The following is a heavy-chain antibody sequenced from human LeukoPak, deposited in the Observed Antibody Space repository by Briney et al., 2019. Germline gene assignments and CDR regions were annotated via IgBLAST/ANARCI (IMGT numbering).Heavy chain of an antibody. CDR3: ARDWGVGGRPGYMDV. CDR1: GGSISSYY. V-gene: IGHV4-59*01. CDR2: IYYSGNT. Sequence: SETLSLTCTVSGGSISSYYWSWIRQPPGKGLEWIGYIYYSGNTNYNPSLKSRVTILVDTSKNQVSLKLSSVTAADTAVYFCARDWGVGGRPGYMDVWGKGTTVTVSS. J-gene: IGHJ6*03. D-gene: IGHD6-6*01.